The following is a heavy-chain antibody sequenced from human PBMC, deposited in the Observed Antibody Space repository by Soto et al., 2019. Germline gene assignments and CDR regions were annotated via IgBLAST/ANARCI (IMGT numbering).Heavy chain of an antibody. V-gene: IGHV3-66*01. CDR1: GFTVSSNY. Sequence: GGSLRLSCAASGFTVSSNYMSSVRQAPGKGLEWVTVIYSGGSTYYADSVKGRFTISRDASKNTLYLQMSSLRAEDTAVYYCAKDLTSDYGMDVWGQGTTVTVSS. D-gene: IGHD7-27*01. CDR3: AKDLTSDYGMDV. CDR2: IYSGGST. J-gene: IGHJ6*02.